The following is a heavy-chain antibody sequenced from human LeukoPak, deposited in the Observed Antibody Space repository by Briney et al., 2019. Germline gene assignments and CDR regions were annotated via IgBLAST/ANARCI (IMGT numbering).Heavy chain of an antibody. CDR3: ARGYDSNLDYYYYMDV. CDR2: ISPDGSNK. V-gene: IGHV3-30*03. CDR1: GFTFSTYG. J-gene: IGHJ6*03. D-gene: IGHD3-16*01. Sequence: PGGSLRLSCVVSGFTFSTYGMHWVRQVPGKGLEWVAVISPDGSNKYYVDSVKGRFTISRDNSKNTLYVQMSSLRAEDTAMYFCARGYDSNLDYYYYMDVWGKGTTVTVSS.